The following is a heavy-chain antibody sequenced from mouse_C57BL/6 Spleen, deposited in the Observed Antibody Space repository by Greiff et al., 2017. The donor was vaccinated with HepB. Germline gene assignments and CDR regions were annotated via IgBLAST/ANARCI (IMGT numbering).Heavy chain of an antibody. D-gene: IGHD2-4*01. CDR3: ARYDYDGYYAIDY. CDR2: IYPGSGST. V-gene: IGHV1-55*01. CDR1: GYTFTSYW. J-gene: IGHJ4*01. Sequence: QVQLQQPGAELVKPGASVKMSCKASGYTFTSYWITWVKQRPGQGLEWIGDIYPGSGSTNYNEKLKSKATLTVDTSSSTAYMQLSSLTSEDSAVYCCARYDYDGYYAIDYWGQGTSVTVSS.